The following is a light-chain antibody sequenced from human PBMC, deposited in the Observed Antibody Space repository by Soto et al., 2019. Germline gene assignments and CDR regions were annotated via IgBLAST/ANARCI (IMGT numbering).Light chain of an antibody. Sequence: QSAPTQPASVSGSPGQSITISCTGTSSDVGGYNYVSWYQQHPGKAPKLMIYEVSNRPSGVSNRFSGSKSGNTASLTISGLQGEDEADYYCSSYTSSSTWVFGGGTQLTVL. CDR2: EVS. CDR1: SSDVGGYNY. J-gene: IGLJ7*01. V-gene: IGLV2-14*01. CDR3: SSYTSSSTWV.